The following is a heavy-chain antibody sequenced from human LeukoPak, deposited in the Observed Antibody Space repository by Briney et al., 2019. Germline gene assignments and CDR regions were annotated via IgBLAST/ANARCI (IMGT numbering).Heavy chain of an antibody. CDR1: GGSISSHY. Sequence: SETLSLTCTVSGGSISSHYWSWIRQPPGKGLEWIGYIYYSGSTNYNPSLKSRVTISVDTSKNQFSLKLSSVTAADTAVYYCARDARGHGYFDYWGQGTLVTVSS. CDR2: IYYSGST. CDR3: ARDARGHGYFDY. J-gene: IGHJ4*02. D-gene: IGHD3-16*01. V-gene: IGHV4-59*11.